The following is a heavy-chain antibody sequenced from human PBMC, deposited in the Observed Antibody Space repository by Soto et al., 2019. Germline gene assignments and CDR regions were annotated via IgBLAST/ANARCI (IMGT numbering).Heavy chain of an antibody. CDR3: ARDRSWAFDN. Sequence: GGSLRLSCAASGFTFSSYAMTWVRQAPGKGLAWVSSINGGDSRTHYTDSVKGRFTISRDNAKNSLYLQMNSLRAEDTAVYYCARDRSWAFDNWGQGTPVTVSS. J-gene: IGHJ4*02. CDR1: GFTFSSYA. V-gene: IGHV3-23*01. D-gene: IGHD1-26*01. CDR2: INGGDSRT.